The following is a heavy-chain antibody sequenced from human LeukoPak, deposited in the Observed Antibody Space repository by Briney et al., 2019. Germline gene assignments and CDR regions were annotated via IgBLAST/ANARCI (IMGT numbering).Heavy chain of an antibody. CDR3: AKGVTYVYDNRGCPPDY. Sequence: GGSLRLSCAASGFTFDDYAMHWVRRAPGKGLEWVSGISWNSGTMGYADSVKGRFTISRDNAKNSLYLQMNSLRTEDTAFYYCAKGVTYVYDNRGCPPDYWGQGTLVTVSS. CDR1: GFTFDDYA. J-gene: IGHJ4*02. V-gene: IGHV3-9*01. CDR2: ISWNSGTM. D-gene: IGHD3-22*01.